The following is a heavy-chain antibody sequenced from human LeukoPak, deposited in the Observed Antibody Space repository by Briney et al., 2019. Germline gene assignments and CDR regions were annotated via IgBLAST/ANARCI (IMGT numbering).Heavy chain of an antibody. Sequence: SVKVSCKASGYTFTSYYMHWVRQAPGQGLEWMGRIIPILGIANYAQKFQGRVTITADKSTSTAYMELSSLRSEDTAVYYCASVGYSYGYSFDYWGQGTLVTVSS. J-gene: IGHJ4*02. D-gene: IGHD5-18*01. CDR1: GYTFTSYY. CDR3: ASVGYSYGYSFDY. V-gene: IGHV1-69*02. CDR2: IIPILGIA.